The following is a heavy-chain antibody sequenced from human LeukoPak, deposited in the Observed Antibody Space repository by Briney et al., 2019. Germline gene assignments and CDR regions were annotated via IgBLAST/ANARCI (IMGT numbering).Heavy chain of an antibody. J-gene: IGHJ3*02. CDR3: ARDKRSGDAFDI. CDR1: GYTFTSYG. CDR2: ISAYNGNT. D-gene: IGHD1-14*01. V-gene: IGHV1-18*01. Sequence: RASVKVSCKASGYTFTSYGISWVRQAPGQGLEWMGWISAYNGNTNYAQKLQGRVTMTTDTSTSTAYMELRSLRSEDTAVYYCARDKRSGDAFDIWGQGTMVTVSS.